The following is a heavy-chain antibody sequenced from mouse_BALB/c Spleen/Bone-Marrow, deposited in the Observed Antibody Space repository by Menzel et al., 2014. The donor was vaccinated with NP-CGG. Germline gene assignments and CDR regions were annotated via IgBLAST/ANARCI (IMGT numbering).Heavy chain of an antibody. CDR3: ASLTGTFDY. Sequence: EVQLVESGAELVKPGASVKLSCTAPGFNIKDTYIHWVKQRPEQGLEWIGRIDPANEHTKYDPNFQGKATITADTSSNTAYLQLSSLTSEDTAVYYCASLTGTFDYWGQGSTLTVSS. CDR1: GFNIKDTY. J-gene: IGHJ2*01. V-gene: IGHV14-3*02. CDR2: IDPANEHT. D-gene: IGHD4-1*01.